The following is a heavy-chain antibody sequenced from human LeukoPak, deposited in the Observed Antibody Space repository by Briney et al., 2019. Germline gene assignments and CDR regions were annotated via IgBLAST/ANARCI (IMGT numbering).Heavy chain of an antibody. J-gene: IGHJ4*02. V-gene: IGHV3-23*01. CDR3: TTSYSDSSGFRA. Sequence: GGSLRLSCAASGFTFSSYAMSWVRQAPGKGLEWVSAISGSGGSTYYADSVKGRFTISRDNSRNTLYLQMNNLRAEDTAVYYCTTSYSDSSGFRAWGQGTLVTVSS. CDR1: GFTFSSYA. D-gene: IGHD3-22*01. CDR2: ISGSGGST.